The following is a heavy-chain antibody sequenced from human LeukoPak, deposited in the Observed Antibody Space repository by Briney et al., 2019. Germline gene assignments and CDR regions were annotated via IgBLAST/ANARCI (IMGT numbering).Heavy chain of an antibody. CDR1: GGSISSYY. D-gene: IGHD3-16*01. J-gene: IGHJ4*02. CDR2: MSYSGST. V-gene: IGHV4-59*08. Sequence: PSETLSLTCTVSGGSISSYYWSWIRQPPGKGLEWIGHMSYSGSTSYNPSLKSRVTMSVDTSKNQFSLKLTSMTAADTAVYYCARHGAGGVLDSWGQGTLVTVAS. CDR3: ARHGAGGVLDS.